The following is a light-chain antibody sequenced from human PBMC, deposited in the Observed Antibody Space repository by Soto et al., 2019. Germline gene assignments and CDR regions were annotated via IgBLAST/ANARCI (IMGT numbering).Light chain of an antibody. CDR2: AVS. J-gene: IGKJ1*01. CDR1: QGISNS. V-gene: IGKV1-27*01. Sequence: DIQMTQSPSSLSASVGDRVTITCRPSQGISNSLAWYQQKPGKVPKLLIHAVSTLQPGVPSRFSGSGSGTDFTLTISSLQPEDVATYYCQKYDSAPTFGPGTKVDIK. CDR3: QKYDSAPT.